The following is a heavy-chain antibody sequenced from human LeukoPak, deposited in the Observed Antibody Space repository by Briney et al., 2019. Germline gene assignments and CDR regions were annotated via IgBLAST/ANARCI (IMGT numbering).Heavy chain of an antibody. J-gene: IGHJ4*02. Sequence: PGGSLRLSCAASGFTFSSHWMSWVRQAPGKGLEWVANIKKDGSEKYYVDAVKGRFTISRDNAKNSLYLQMNSVRAEDTAVYYCARGSGYSHWGQGTLVTVSS. V-gene: IGHV3-7*03. CDR3: ARGSGYSH. CDR2: IKKDGSEK. CDR1: GFTFSSHW. D-gene: IGHD3-3*01.